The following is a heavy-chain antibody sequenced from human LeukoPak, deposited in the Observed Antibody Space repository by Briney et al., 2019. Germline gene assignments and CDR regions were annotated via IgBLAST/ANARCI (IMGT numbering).Heavy chain of an antibody. D-gene: IGHD6-19*01. Sequence: SETLSLTCTVSGGSISSYYWSWIRQPPGKGLEWIGYIYYSGSTNYNPSPKSRVTISVDTSKNQFSLKLSSVTAADTAVYYCAREREYSSGWYNFDYWGQGTLVTVSS. CDR2: IYYSGST. CDR1: GGSISSYY. CDR3: AREREYSSGWYNFDY. J-gene: IGHJ4*02. V-gene: IGHV4-59*01.